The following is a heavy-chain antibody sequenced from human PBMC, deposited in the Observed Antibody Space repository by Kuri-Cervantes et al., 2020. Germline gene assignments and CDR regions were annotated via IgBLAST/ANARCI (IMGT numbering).Heavy chain of an antibody. Sequence: GESLKISCAASGFTVSSNYMSWVRQAPGKGLEWVSAISGSGGSTYYADSVKGRFTISRDNSKNTLYLQMNSLRAEDTAVYYCAKVGPRYYYDSSGYDYWGQGTLVTVSS. CDR1: GFTVSSNY. V-gene: IGHV3-23*01. D-gene: IGHD3-22*01. J-gene: IGHJ4*02. CDR3: AKVGPRYYYDSSGYDY. CDR2: ISGSGGST.